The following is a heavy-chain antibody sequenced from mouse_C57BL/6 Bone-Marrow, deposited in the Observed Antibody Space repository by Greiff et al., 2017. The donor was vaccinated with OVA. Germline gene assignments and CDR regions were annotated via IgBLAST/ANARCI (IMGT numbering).Heavy chain of an antibody. Sequence: VQLQQPGAELVKPGASVKLSCKASGYTFTSYWMQWVKQRPGQGLEWIGEIDPSDIYTNYNQKFKGKATLTVDTSSSTAYMQLSSLTSEDSAVYYCARPSSGYDYAMDYWGQGTSVTVSS. CDR3: ARPSSGYDYAMDY. CDR2: IDPSDIYT. D-gene: IGHD3-2*02. CDR1: GYTFTSYW. J-gene: IGHJ4*01. V-gene: IGHV1-50*01.